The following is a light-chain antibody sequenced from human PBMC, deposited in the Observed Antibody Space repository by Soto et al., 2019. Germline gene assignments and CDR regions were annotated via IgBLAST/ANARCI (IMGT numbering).Light chain of an antibody. CDR2: GNS. CDR3: QSYDSSLSGSV. J-gene: IGLJ3*02. CDR1: SSNIGAGYD. Sequence: QSVLTQPPSVSGAPGQRVTISCTGSSSNIGAGYDVHWYQQLPGTAPKLLIYGNSNRPSGVPDRFSGSKSGTSASLAITGLHAEAEAYYYCQSYDSSLSGSVFGGGTKLTVL. V-gene: IGLV1-40*01.